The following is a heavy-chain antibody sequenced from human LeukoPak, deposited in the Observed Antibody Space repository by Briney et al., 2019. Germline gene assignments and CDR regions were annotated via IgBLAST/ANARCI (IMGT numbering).Heavy chain of an antibody. J-gene: IGHJ5*02. D-gene: IGHD6-6*01. V-gene: IGHV3-21*01. CDR2: ISSSSSYI. CDR3: ARDSSIAARPGNWFDP. Sequence: GGSLRLSCAASGFTFSSYSMNWVRQAPGKGLEWVSSISSSSSYIYYADSVKGRFTISRDNAKNSLYLQMNSLRAEDTAVYYCARDSSIAARPGNWFDPWGQGTLVTVSS. CDR1: GFTFSSYS.